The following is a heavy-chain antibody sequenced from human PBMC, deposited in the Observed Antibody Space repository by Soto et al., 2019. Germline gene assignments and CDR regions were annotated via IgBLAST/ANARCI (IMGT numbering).Heavy chain of an antibody. V-gene: IGHV4-59*01. CDR1: GAYITNVS. CDR3: ARWDSNWFDP. D-gene: IGHD1-26*01. J-gene: IGHJ5*02. Sequence: SETLSLTCRVSGAYITNVSWSWIRQPPGKGLEWIGHITYNAYTNYNPSLKSRVTMSIDTSKNHFSLKLHSVTTADTAVYYCARWDSNWFDPWGPGALVTVSS. CDR2: ITYNAYT.